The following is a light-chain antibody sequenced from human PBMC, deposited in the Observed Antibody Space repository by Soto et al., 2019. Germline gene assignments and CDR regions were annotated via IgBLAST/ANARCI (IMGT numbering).Light chain of an antibody. CDR2: GVS. CDR1: SSDIGDYNF. CDR3: SSYTSTSPPFL. J-gene: IGLJ1*01. Sequence: QSALTQPASVSGSPAQSITISCTGSSSDIGDYNFVSWYQQHPGKAPKLMIYGVSLRPSGVSDRFSGSKSGNTASLTTSGLQAEDEADYYCSSYTSTSPPFLFGTGTKVTVL. V-gene: IGLV2-14*01.